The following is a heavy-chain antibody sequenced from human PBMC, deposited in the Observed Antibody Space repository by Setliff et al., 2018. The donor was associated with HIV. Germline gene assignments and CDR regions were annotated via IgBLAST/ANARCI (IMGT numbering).Heavy chain of an antibody. D-gene: IGHD6-6*01. V-gene: IGHV4-31*03. CDR3: VRAEYSSSSDWFAP. CDR1: GGSISSEGYY. CDR2: IYYSGNT. Sequence: SETLSLTCTVSGGSISSEGYYWSWIRQHPGKGLEWIGYIYYSGNTYYSPSLKSRLTISVDTSKNHFSLKLRSVTAADTAVYYCVRAEYSSSSDWFAPWGQGALVTVSS. J-gene: IGHJ5*02.